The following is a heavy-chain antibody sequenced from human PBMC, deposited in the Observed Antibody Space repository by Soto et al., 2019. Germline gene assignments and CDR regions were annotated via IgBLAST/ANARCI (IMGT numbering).Heavy chain of an antibody. CDR3: AAARWELLVDYYYGMDV. CDR2: IVVGSGNT. CDR1: GFTFTSSA. V-gene: IGHV1-58*01. Sequence: SVKVSCKASGFTFTSSAVQWGRQARGQRLEWIGWIVVGSGNTNYAQKFQERVTITRDMSTSTAYMELSSLRSEDTAVYYCAAARWELLVDYYYGMDVWGQGTTVTFSS. J-gene: IGHJ6*02. D-gene: IGHD1-26*01.